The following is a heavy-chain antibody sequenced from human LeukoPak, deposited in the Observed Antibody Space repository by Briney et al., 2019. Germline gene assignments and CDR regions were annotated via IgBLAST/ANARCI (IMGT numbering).Heavy chain of an antibody. J-gene: IGHJ4*02. CDR3: ARDDKWGFDY. V-gene: IGHV3-21*05. Sequence: GGSLRLFCAASGFTFSRYSMNWFRQAPGRGLEWLSYISSSGSDIYYADSVKGRFTISRDNAKNSLYLQMNNLGTEDTAVYYCARDDKWGFDYWGQGILVTVSS. CDR2: ISSSGSDI. CDR1: GFTFSRYS. D-gene: IGHD1-26*01.